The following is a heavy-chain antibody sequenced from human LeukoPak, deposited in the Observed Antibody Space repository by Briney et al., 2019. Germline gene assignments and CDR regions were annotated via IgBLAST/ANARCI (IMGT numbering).Heavy chain of an antibody. V-gene: IGHV1-2*02. D-gene: IGHD2-15*01. J-gene: IGHJ4*02. CDR2: INPNSGGT. CDR1: GYTFTRYY. CDR3: ARDQYCSGGSCYLF. Sequence: ASVKVSCKASGYTFTRYYMHWVRQAPGQGLEWMGWINPNSGGTNYAQKFQGRVTMTRDTSISTAYMELSRLRSDDTAVYYCARDQYCSGGSCYLFWGQGTLVTVSS.